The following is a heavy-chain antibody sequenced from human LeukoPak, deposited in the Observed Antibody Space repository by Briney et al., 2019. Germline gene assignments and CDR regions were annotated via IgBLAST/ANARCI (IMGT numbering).Heavy chain of an antibody. J-gene: IGHJ4*02. V-gene: IGHV3-23*01. Sequence: GGSLRLSCAASGFTFSSYAMSWVRQAPGKGLEWVSAISGSGGSTYYADSVKGRFTISRDNSKNTLYLQMNSLRAEDTAVYYCAKQEDIWFGELLPVDYWGQGTLVTVSS. CDR2: ISGSGGST. CDR3: AKQEDIWFGELLPVDY. CDR1: GFTFSSYA. D-gene: IGHD3-10*01.